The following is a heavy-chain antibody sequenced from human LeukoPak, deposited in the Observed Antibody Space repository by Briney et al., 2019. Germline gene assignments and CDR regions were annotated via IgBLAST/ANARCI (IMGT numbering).Heavy chain of an antibody. Sequence: ASVKVSCKASGGTFSSYAISWVRQAPGQGLEWMGGIIPIFGTANYAQKFQGRVTITADESTSTAYMELSSLRSEDTAVYYCAGDILTGPIQLSFDYWGQGTLVTVSS. J-gene: IGHJ4*02. CDR3: AGDILTGPIQLSFDY. CDR1: GGTFSSYA. V-gene: IGHV1-69*13. CDR2: IIPIFGTA. D-gene: IGHD3-9*01.